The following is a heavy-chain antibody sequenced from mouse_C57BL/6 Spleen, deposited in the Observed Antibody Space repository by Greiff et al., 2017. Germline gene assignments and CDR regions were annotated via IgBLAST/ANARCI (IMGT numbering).Heavy chain of an antibody. CDR2: IYPGSGNT. Sequence: LVESGAELVRPGASVKLSCKASGYTFTDYYINWVKQRPGQGLEWIARIYPGSGNTYYNEKFKGKATLTAEKSSSTAYMQLSSLTSEDSAVYFCARRGIDYRYFDYWGQGTTLTVSS. CDR1: GYTFTDYY. V-gene: IGHV1-76*01. D-gene: IGHD1-1*02. J-gene: IGHJ2*01. CDR3: ARRGIDYRYFDY.